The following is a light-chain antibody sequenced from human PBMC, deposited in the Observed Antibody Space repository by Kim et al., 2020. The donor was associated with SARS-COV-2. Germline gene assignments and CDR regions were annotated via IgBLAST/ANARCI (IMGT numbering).Light chain of an antibody. V-gene: IGLV1-40*01. CDR3: QSYDSSLSGWV. J-gene: IGLJ3*02. CDR2: GNS. CDR1: SSNIGAGYD. Sequence: QWVTICCTGSSSNIGAGYDVHWYQQLPGTAPKLLIYGNSNRPSGVPDRFSGSKSGTSASLAITGLQAEDEADYYCQSYDSSLSGWVFGGGTKVTVL.